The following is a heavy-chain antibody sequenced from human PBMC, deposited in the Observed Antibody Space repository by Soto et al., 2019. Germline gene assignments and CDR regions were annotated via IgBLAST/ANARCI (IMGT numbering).Heavy chain of an antibody. CDR2: IYYSGST. D-gene: IGHD3-22*01. CDR1: GGSISSYY. CDR3: ARGITYYDSSGYPRGYNWFDP. J-gene: IGHJ5*02. V-gene: IGHV4-59*01. Sequence: SETLSLTCTVSGGSISSYYWSWIRQPPGKGLEWIGYIYYSGSTNYNPSLKSRVTISVDTSKNQFSLKLSSVTAADTAVYYCARGITYYDSSGYPRGYNWFDPWGQGTLVTVSS.